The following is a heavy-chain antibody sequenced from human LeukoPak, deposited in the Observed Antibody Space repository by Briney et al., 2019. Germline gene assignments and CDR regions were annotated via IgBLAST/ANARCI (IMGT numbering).Heavy chain of an antibody. CDR1: GGSISSGGYS. CDR3: ARGKYSSGWYYKGYFDY. Sequence: PSQTLSLTCAVSGGSISSGGYSWSWIRQPPGKGLEWIGYIYHSGSTYYNPSLKSRVTISVDKSKNQFSLKLSSVTAADTAVYYCARGKYSSGWYYKGYFDYWGQGTLVTVSS. J-gene: IGHJ4*02. D-gene: IGHD6-19*01. CDR2: IYHSGST. V-gene: IGHV4-30-2*01.